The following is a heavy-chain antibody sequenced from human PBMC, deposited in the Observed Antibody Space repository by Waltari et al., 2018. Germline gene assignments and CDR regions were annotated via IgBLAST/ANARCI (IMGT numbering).Heavy chain of an antibody. Sequence: QVQVVQSGTEVKKPGSSVRVSCKVSGDTFNKYAISWVRQAPGQGLEWMGKSVPSLRLTNFSQKFRDRVTLTATTSTTTAFMDLTDLTSEDTAVYYCALSPQQLLAFDFWGQGTMVTVSS. J-gene: IGHJ3*01. V-gene: IGHV1-69*04. CDR3: ALSPQQLLAFDF. CDR2: SVPSLRLT. D-gene: IGHD6-13*01. CDR1: GDTFNKYA.